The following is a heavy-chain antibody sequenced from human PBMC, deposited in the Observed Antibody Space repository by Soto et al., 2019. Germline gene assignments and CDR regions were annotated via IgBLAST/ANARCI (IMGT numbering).Heavy chain of an antibody. CDR1: GGTFSSYA. V-gene: IGHV1-69*06. CDR2: IIPIFGTA. J-gene: IGHJ6*02. CDR3: ARDYDCWSGPPVGYYGMDV. Sequence: GASVKVSCKASGGTFSSYAISWVRQAPGQGLEWMGGIIPIFGTANYAQKFQGRVTITADKSTSTAYMELSSLRSEDTAVYYCARDYDCWSGPPVGYYGMDVWGQGTTVTVSS. D-gene: IGHD3-3*01.